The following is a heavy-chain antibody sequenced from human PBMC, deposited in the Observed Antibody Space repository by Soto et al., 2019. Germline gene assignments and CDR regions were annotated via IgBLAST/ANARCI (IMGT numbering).Heavy chain of an antibody. CDR2: ISYDGSNK. Sequence: QVQLVESGGGVVQPGRSLRLSCAASGFTFSSYGMHWVRQAPGKGLEWVAVISYDGSNKYYADSVKGRFTISRDNSKNTLYLQMNSLRAEDTAVYYCAKDRNYDFWSGPPSPFFDYWGQGTLVTVSS. V-gene: IGHV3-30*18. J-gene: IGHJ4*02. CDR1: GFTFSSYG. D-gene: IGHD3-3*01. CDR3: AKDRNYDFWSGPPSPFFDY.